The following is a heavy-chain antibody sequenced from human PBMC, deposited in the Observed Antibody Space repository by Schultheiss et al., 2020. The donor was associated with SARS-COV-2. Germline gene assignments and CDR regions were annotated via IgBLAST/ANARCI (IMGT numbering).Heavy chain of an antibody. CDR2: ISSTSNYI. J-gene: IGHJ4*02. D-gene: IGHD3-16*02. CDR3: ARYIISFGGILVSGFDY. V-gene: IGHV3-21*01. CDR1: GFTFSSYS. Sequence: GGSLRLSCVASGFTFSSYSMNWVRQAPGKGLEWVSSISSTSNYIYYADSVKGRFTISRDNAKNSLYLQMNSLRAEDTAVYYCARYIISFGGILVSGFDYWGQGTLVTVSS.